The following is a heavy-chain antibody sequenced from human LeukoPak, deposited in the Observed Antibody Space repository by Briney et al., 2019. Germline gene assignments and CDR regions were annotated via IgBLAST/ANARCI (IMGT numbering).Heavy chain of an antibody. CDR3: ASRVYGGNDY. Sequence: SETLSLTCAVYGGSFSGYYWSWIRQPPGKGLEWIGQINHSGSTNYNPSLKSRVTISVDSSKNQFSLKLSSVTAAAAAVYYCASRVYGGNDYWGQGTLVTVSS. D-gene: IGHD4-23*01. V-gene: IGHV4-34*01. J-gene: IGHJ4*02. CDR2: INHSGST. CDR1: GGSFSGYY.